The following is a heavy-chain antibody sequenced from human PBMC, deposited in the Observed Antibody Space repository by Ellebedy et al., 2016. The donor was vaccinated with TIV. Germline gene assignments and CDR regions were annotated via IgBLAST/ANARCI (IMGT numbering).Heavy chain of an antibody. Sequence: GESLKISXAASGFTFSSYAMSWVRQAPGKGLEWVSAISGSGGSTYYADSVKGRFTISRDNSKNTLYLQMNSLRAEDMAVYYCARDKGEVAAGNPYGMDVWGQGTTVTVSS. CDR1: GFTFSSYA. CDR3: ARDKGEVAAGNPYGMDV. CDR2: ISGSGGST. J-gene: IGHJ6*02. V-gene: IGHV3-23*01. D-gene: IGHD6-13*01.